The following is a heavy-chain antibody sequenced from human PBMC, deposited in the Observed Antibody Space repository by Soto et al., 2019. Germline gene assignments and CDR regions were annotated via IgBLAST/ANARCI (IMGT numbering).Heavy chain of an antibody. CDR1: GYTFTGYY. D-gene: IGHD4-4*01. Sequence: VKVSCKASGYTFTGYYMHWVRQAPGQGLEWMGWINPNSGGTNYAQKFQGWVTMTRDTSISTAYMELSRLRSDDTAVYYCARDGGPGYSNYAPTYYYYYGMDVWGQGTTVTVSS. J-gene: IGHJ6*02. CDR3: ARDGGPGYSNYAPTYYYYYGMDV. V-gene: IGHV1-2*04. CDR2: INPNSGGT.